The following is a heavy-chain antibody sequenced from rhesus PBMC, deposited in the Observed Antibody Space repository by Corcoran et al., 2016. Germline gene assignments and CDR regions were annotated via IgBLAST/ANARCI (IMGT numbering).Heavy chain of an antibody. J-gene: IGHJ4*01. CDR3: AREEFLDWLSFDY. CDR1: GYSISSGYG. Sequence: QLQLQESGPGLVKPSETRSLTCAVSGYSISSGYGWSWIRQPPGKGLEWIGYISYSGSTSYNPSLKSRVTISRDTSKNQFSLKLSSVTAADTAVYYCAREEFLDWLSFDYWGQGVLVTVSS. V-gene: IGHV4-122*02. CDR2: ISYSGST. D-gene: IGHD3-3*01.